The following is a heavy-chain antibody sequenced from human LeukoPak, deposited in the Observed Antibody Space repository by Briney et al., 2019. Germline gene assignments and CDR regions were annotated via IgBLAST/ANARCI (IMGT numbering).Heavy chain of an antibody. D-gene: IGHD3-22*01. J-gene: IGHJ3*02. Sequence: SETLSLTCAVYGGSFSGYYWSWIRQPPGKGLEWIGEINHSGSTNYNPSLKSRVTISVDTSKNQFSLKLSSVTAADTAVYYCARVPNYYDSSGYYYAFDIWGQGTMVTVSS. CDR3: ARVPNYYDSSGYYYAFDI. CDR1: GGSFSGYY. V-gene: IGHV4-34*01. CDR2: INHSGST.